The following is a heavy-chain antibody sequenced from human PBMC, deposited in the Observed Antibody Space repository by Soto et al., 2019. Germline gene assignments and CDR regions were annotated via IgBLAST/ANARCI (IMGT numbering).Heavy chain of an antibody. CDR2: ISGSGGST. V-gene: IGHV3-23*01. CDR3: AKDSYYDSSGYSDFDY. CDR1: GFTLSSYA. J-gene: IGHJ4*02. Sequence: QHGGSMKLCRAASGFTLSSYAMSWVRQAPGKGLEWVSAISGSGGSTYYADSVKGRFTISRDNSKNTLYLQMNSLRAEDTAVYYCAKDSYYDSSGYSDFDYWGQGTLVTVSS. D-gene: IGHD3-22*01.